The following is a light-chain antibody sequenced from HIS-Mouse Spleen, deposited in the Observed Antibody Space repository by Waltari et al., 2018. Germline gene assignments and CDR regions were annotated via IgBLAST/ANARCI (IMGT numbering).Light chain of an antibody. Sequence: DIQMTQSPSAMSASVGDRVTITCRESQGISNYLAWFQQKPGKVPKSLIYAASSLQSRVPSRFSGSGSGTEFTLTISSLQPEDFATYYCLQHNSYSYTFGQGTKLEIK. J-gene: IGKJ2*01. V-gene: IGKV1-17*03. CDR3: LQHNSYSYT. CDR1: QGISNY. CDR2: AAS.